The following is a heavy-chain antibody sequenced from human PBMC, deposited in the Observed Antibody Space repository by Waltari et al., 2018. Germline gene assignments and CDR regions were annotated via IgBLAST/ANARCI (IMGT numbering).Heavy chain of an antibody. Sequence: QVQLMDCGGCVVQPGRPLRLSCAASGFNVSSYGLHWVRQAPGKGLEWVAVISYDGSNKYYADSVKGRFTISRDNSKNTLYLQMNSLRAEDTAVYYCAKGDYGVGWGMDVWGQGTTVTVSS. D-gene: IGHD4-17*01. J-gene: IGHJ6*02. CDR2: ISYDGSNK. CDR1: GFNVSSYG. V-gene: IGHV3-30*18. CDR3: AKGDYGVGWGMDV.